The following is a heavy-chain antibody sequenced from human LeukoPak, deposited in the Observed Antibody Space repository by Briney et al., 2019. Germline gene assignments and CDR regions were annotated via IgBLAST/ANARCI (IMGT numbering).Heavy chain of an antibody. Sequence: SVKVSCKASGGTFSSYAISWVRQAPGQGLEWMGGIIPIFGTANYAQKFQGRVTITADESTSTAYMELNSLRPEDTAVYYCARRGVVGASRWSWFDPWGQGTLVTVSS. J-gene: IGHJ5*02. CDR3: ARRGVVGASRWSWFDP. CDR2: IIPIFGTA. CDR1: GGTFSSYA. D-gene: IGHD1-26*01. V-gene: IGHV1-69*01.